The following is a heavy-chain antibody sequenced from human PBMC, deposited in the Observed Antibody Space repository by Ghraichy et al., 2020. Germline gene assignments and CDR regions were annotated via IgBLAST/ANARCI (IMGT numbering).Heavy chain of an antibody. J-gene: IGHJ4*02. CDR1: GFTFSSFW. V-gene: IGHV3-7*03. CDR3: ARVCRCGWGSDY. D-gene: IGHD6-19*01. Sequence: GGSLRLSCEVSGFTFSSFWMTWVRQAPGKGLEWVANVNEDGRGEYYVDSVKGRFTISRDNAKSSLYLQMSSLRVDDTAVYYCARVCRCGWGSDYWGQGILVTVS. CDR2: VNEDGRGE.